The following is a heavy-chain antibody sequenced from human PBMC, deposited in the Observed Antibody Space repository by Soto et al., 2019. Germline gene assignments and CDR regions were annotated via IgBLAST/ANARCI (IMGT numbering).Heavy chain of an antibody. D-gene: IGHD2-15*01. CDR1: GYTFTSYD. V-gene: IGHV1-8*01. CDR3: ASDRYCSGGSCYSVAFDI. CDR2: MNPNSGNT. J-gene: IGHJ3*02. Sequence: AASVKVSCKASGYTFTSYDINWVRQATGQGLEWMGWMNPNSGNTGYAQKFQGRVTMTRNTSISTAYMELSSLRSEDTAVYYCASDRYCSGGSCYSVAFDIWGQGTMVTVSS.